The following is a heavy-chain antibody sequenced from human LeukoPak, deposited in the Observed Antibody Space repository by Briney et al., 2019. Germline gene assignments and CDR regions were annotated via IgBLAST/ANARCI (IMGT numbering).Heavy chain of an antibody. CDR3: ARISTMVRGPTDY. D-gene: IGHD3-10*01. V-gene: IGHV3-7*01. Sequence: PGGSLRLSCAASGFTFSSYWMSWVRQAPGKGLEWVANIKQDGSEKYYVDSVKGRFTISRDNAKNSLYLQMNSLRAEDTAVYYCARISTMVRGPTDYWGQGTLVTVSS. CDR1: GFTFSSYW. CDR2: IKQDGSEK. J-gene: IGHJ4*02.